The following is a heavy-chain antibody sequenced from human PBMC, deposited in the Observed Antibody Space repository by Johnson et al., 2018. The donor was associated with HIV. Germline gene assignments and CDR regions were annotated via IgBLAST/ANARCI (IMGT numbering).Heavy chain of an antibody. CDR2: LYSGGST. Sequence: MQLVESGGGVVQPGGSLRLSCAASGFSFSRYGMHWVRQAPGKGLEWVSILYSGGSTYYADSVKGRFSISRDNSKNTLYLQMSSLRAEDTAVYYCAGRSSAWYEDAFDIWGQGTMVTVSS. CDR3: AGRSSAWYEDAFDI. J-gene: IGHJ3*02. CDR1: GFSFSRYG. V-gene: IGHV3-NL1*01. D-gene: IGHD6-19*01.